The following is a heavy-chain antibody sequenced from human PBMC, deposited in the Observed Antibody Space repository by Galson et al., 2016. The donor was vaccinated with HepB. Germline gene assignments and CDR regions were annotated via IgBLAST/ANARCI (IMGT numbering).Heavy chain of an antibody. V-gene: IGHV4-59*01. J-gene: IGHJ4*02. CDR3: ARVRNYYDSSGYKHYFDY. CDR1: DGSISSYY. CDR2: IYYCGST. Sequence: ETLSLTCTVSDGSISSYYWSWLRQPPGKGLESIGYIYYCGSTNYTPSLKSPVTISADTSKNQFSLKLSSVTAADTAVYYCARVRNYYDSSGYKHYFDYWGQGPLVTVSS. D-gene: IGHD3-22*01.